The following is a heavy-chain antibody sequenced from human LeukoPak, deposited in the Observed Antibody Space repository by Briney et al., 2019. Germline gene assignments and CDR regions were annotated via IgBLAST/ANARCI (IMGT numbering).Heavy chain of an antibody. D-gene: IGHD5-24*01. V-gene: IGHV1-8*03. J-gene: IGHJ4*02. CDR3: ARDLYRDGYNSPVDY. Sequence: GASVKVSCKASGYTFTSYDINWVRQAPGQGLEGMGWMNPNSGNTGYAQKFQGRVTITRNTSISTAYMELSSLRSEDTAVYYCARDLYRDGYNSPVDYWGQGTLVTVSS. CDR1: GYTFTSYD. CDR2: MNPNSGNT.